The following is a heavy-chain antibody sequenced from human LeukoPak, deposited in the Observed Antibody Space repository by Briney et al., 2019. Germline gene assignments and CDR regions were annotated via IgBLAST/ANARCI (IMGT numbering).Heavy chain of an antibody. J-gene: IGHJ3*02. CDR2: MYYSGST. CDR3: ATGEHCSGGTCYSVYAFDI. CDR1: GGSFSGYY. Sequence: PSETLSLTCAVYGGSFSGYYWSWIRQPPGKGLEWIGYMYYSGSTNYYNPSLKSRVTISVGTSKNQFSLKLSSVTAADTAVYYCATGEHCSGGTCYSVYAFDIWGQGTMVTVSS. D-gene: IGHD2-15*01. V-gene: IGHV4-59*01.